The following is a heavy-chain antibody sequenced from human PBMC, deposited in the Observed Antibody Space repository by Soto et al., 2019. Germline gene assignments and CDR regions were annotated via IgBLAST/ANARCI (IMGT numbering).Heavy chain of an antibody. D-gene: IGHD5-18*01. V-gene: IGHV4-31*03. Sequence: SETLSLTCTVSGGSISSEGYYWSWFRQLPGKGLEWIGDIYYSGSTYYNPSLKSRLIISGDASKNQFSLKLSSVTAADTALYYCARGKGYSYGPYYFDYWGQGTLVTVSS. J-gene: IGHJ4*02. CDR3: ARGKGYSYGPYYFDY. CDR2: IYYSGST. CDR1: GGSISSEGYY.